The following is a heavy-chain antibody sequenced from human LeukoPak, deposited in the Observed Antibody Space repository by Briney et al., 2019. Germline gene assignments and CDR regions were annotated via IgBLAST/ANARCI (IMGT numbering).Heavy chain of an antibody. CDR2: INPNSGGT. CDR3: ARVFLYGMDV. V-gene: IGHV1-2*02. J-gene: IGHJ6*02. Sequence: ASVKGSCKASGYTFTGYYMHWVRQAPGQWLEWMGWINPNSGGTNYAQKFQGRVTMTRDTSISTAYMELSRLRSDDTAVYYCARVFLYGMDVWGQGTTVTVSS. D-gene: IGHD2/OR15-2a*01. CDR1: GYTFTGYY.